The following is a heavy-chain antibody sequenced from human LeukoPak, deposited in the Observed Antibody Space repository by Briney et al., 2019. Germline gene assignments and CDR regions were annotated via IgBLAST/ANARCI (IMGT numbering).Heavy chain of an antibody. CDR3: ARDWVYSGRGAFDI. Sequence: GGSLRLSCAASGFTFSSYSMNWVRQAPGKGLEWVSYISSGSSTIYYADSAKGRFTISRDNAKNSLYLQMNSLRDEDTAVYYCARDWVYSGRGAFDIWGQGTMVTVSS. V-gene: IGHV3-48*02. D-gene: IGHD5-12*01. J-gene: IGHJ3*02. CDR1: GFTFSSYS. CDR2: ISSGSSTI.